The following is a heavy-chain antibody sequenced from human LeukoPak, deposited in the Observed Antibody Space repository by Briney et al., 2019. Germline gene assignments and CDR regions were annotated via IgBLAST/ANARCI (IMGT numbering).Heavy chain of an antibody. Sequence: SETLSLTCTVSGGSISSGDYYWSWIHQPPGKGLEWIGYIYYSGSTYYNPSLKSRVTISVDTSKNQFSLKLSSVTAADTAVYYCARARGLRYFDIDAFDIWGQGTMVTVSS. D-gene: IGHD3-9*01. CDR1: GGSISSGDYY. CDR3: ARARGLRYFDIDAFDI. CDR2: IYYSGST. V-gene: IGHV4-30-4*01. J-gene: IGHJ3*02.